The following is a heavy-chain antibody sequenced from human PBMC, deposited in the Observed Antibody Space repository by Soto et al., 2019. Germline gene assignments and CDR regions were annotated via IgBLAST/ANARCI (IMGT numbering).Heavy chain of an antibody. D-gene: IGHD2-15*01. CDR3: ARAAVAAGGPFDK. Sequence: PSETLSLTCAVSGGSFSGFFWGWIRQPPGKGLEWIGEVNHGGSTNYNPSLKGRVTISSDTSKNHFSLTLRSVTAADTAVYYCARAAVAAGGPFDKWGQGALVTVSS. J-gene: IGHJ4*02. V-gene: IGHV4-34*01. CDR2: VNHGGST. CDR1: GGSFSGFF.